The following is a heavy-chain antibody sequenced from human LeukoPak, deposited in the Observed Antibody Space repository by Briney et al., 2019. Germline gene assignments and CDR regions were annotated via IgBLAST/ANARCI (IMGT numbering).Heavy chain of an antibody. D-gene: IGHD3-3*01. V-gene: IGHV3-21*06. CDR3: ARDREDFWSGYYVDY. CDR1: GFTYRRYS. J-gene: IGHJ4*02. CDR2: ISSGSDYI. Sequence: GGSLRLSCVASGFTYRRYSMNWVRQAPGKGLEWVSTISSGSDYIYHADSVRGRFTISRDNDRNSLYLQMNSLRADDTAVYYCARDREDFWSGYYVDYWGQGTLVTVSS.